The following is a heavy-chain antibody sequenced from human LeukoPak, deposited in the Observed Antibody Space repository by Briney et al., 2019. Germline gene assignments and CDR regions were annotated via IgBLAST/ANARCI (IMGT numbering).Heavy chain of an antibody. CDR3: ARHRSDSSSSPIDY. D-gene: IGHD6-6*01. CDR1: GYSFTTYW. Sequence: GESLKISCKGSGYSFTTYWIGWVRQMPGKGLECLGVIYPGDSDTRYSPSFQGQVTISADKSISTAYLQWSSLEASDTAMYYCARHRSDSSSSPIDYWGQGTLVTVSS. V-gene: IGHV5-51*01. J-gene: IGHJ4*02. CDR2: IYPGDSDT.